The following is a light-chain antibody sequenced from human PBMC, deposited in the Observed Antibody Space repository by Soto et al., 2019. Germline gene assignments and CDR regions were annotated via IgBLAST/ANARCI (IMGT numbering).Light chain of an antibody. CDR1: RSNIGGNF. Sequence: QPLLMQPRSTTGNPGQTVTISRSGRRSNIGGNFVSWFLLLPGSAPKLLVYRNDQWPSGVPGRFSGSKSGTSASLAINELRSEDEADYYCASWDDSLTGFVFGTGTKVTVL. CDR2: RND. CDR3: ASWDDSLTGFV. V-gene: IGLV1-47*01. J-gene: IGLJ1*01.